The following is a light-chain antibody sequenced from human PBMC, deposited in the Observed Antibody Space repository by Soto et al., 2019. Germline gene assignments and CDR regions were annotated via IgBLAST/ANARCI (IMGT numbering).Light chain of an antibody. CDR1: QDINNF. Sequence: DIQMTQSPSAMSASVGDRVTITCRASQDINNFLAWFQQKPGKVPKRLIHSASSLQSTVPSSFSGSGSRPEFTLTIRTLQPEDFATSYCIPPARFPLTFGGGTKVDIK. CDR2: SAS. CDR3: IPPARFPLT. V-gene: IGKV1-17*03. J-gene: IGKJ4*01.